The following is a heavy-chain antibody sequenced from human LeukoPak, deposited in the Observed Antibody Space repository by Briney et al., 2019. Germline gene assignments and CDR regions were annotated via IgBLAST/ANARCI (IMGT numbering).Heavy chain of an antibody. V-gene: IGHV3-23*01. Sequence: GGSLRLSCAASGFTFSSYAMSWVRQAPGKGLEWVSAISGSGGSTYYADSVKGRFTISRDNSKNTLYLQMNSLRAEDTAVYYCAKLGYNLDYYYYYYYVDVWGKGTTVTVSS. CDR1: GFTFSSYA. D-gene: IGHD5-24*01. CDR3: AKLGYNLDYYYYYYYVDV. J-gene: IGHJ6*03. CDR2: ISGSGGST.